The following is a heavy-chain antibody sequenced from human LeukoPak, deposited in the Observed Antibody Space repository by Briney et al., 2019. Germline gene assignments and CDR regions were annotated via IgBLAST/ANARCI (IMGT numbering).Heavy chain of an antibody. CDR2: ISSDGANA. D-gene: IGHD4/OR15-4a*01. Sequence: GGSLRLSCAASGFTFSTYWMHWVRQVPGKGLVWVSRISSDGANANYADSVKGRFTISRDNAKNSLFLQMHSLRAEDTAVYYCATDDYGAFDYWGQGTLVTVSS. J-gene: IGHJ4*02. CDR1: GFTFSTYW. V-gene: IGHV3-74*01. CDR3: ATDDYGAFDY.